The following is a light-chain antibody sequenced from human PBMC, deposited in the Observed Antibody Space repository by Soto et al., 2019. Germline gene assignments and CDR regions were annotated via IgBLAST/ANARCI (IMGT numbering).Light chain of an antibody. V-gene: IGKV1-6*01. CDR3: LQDYNFPQT. Sequence: IQMTQSPSSLSASVGERVTITCRASQLIRNDLGWYQQKPGEVPRLLIYSAYTLQSGVPSRFSGSASGTDFTFNLSSLEPEDSSNYFCLQDYNFPQTFGQGTKVEIK. CDR2: SAY. CDR1: QLIRND. J-gene: IGKJ1*01.